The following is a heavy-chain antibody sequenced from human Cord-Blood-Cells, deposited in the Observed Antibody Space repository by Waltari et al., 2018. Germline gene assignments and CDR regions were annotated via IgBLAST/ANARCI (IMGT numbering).Heavy chain of an antibody. CDR1: GFTFSSYS. Sequence: EVQLVESGGGLVQPGGSLRLSCADSGFTFSSYSMNWVRQAPGKGLEWVSYISSSSSTIYYADSVKGRFTISRDNAKNSLYLQMNSLRAEDTAVYYCARKYCSSTSCYDAFDIWGQGTMVTVSS. CDR3: ARKYCSSTSCYDAFDI. CDR2: ISSSSSTI. D-gene: IGHD2-2*01. J-gene: IGHJ3*02. V-gene: IGHV3-48*01.